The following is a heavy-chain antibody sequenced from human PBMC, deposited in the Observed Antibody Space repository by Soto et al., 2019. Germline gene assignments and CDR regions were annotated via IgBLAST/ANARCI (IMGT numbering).Heavy chain of an antibody. CDR1: GFVSNDYD. V-gene: IGHV3-30*03. J-gene: IGHJ5*02. CDR2: ISYDGSNK. CDR3: SRGIKGGLDA. Sequence: QVQLAETGGGVVQPGRSLRLSCATSGFVSNDYDIHWVRQAPGKGLAWLASISYDGSNKYYADSVKGRFTISRDNSKNTLSLQINSLGAEHTAVYYCSRGIKGGLDAWGPGTLVTVSS. D-gene: IGHD2-21*01.